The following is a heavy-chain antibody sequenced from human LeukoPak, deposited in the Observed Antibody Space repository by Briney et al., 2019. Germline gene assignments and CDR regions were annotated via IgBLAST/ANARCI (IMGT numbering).Heavy chain of an antibody. D-gene: IGHD3-9*01. V-gene: IGHV4-59*01. Sequence: SETLSLTCTVSGGSISSYYWSWSRQPPGKGLEWIGYIYYSGSTNYNPSLKSRVTISVDTSKNQFSLKLSSVTAADTAVYYCARGLRYFDWYLDYWGQGTLVTVSS. CDR3: ARGLRYFDWYLDY. J-gene: IGHJ4*02. CDR2: IYYSGST. CDR1: GGSISSYY.